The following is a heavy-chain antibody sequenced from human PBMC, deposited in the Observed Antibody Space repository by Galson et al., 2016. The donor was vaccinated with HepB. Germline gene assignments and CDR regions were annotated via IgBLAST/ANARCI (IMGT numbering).Heavy chain of an antibody. J-gene: IGHJ4*02. V-gene: IGHV3-30*18. CDR2: ILFDGSHK. CDR3: AKGEAASSWYAPFDY. D-gene: IGHD6-13*01. CDR1: GFPFSSYP. Sequence: SLSLSCAASGFPFSSYPMHWVRQAPGKGLEWVAIILFDGSHKYYGDSVSGRFTISRDNSKKTLYLQMNSLRADDTAVYYCAKGEAASSWYAPFDYWGQGTLVTVSA.